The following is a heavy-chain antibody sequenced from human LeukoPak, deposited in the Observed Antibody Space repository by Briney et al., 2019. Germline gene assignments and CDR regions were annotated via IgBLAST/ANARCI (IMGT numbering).Heavy chain of an antibody. CDR2: ISGSGGST. Sequence: GGSLRLSCAASGFNFNTYWMSWVRQAPGKGLEWVSAISGSGGSTYYADSVKGRFTISRDNSKNTLYLQMNSLRAEDTAVYYCAKDRGIISDYWGQGILVTVSS. CDR1: GFNFNTYW. D-gene: IGHD3-10*01. J-gene: IGHJ4*02. CDR3: AKDRGIISDY. V-gene: IGHV3-23*01.